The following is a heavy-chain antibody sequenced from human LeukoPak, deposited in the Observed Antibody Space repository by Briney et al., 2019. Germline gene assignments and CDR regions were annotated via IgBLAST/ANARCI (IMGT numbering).Heavy chain of an antibody. CDR1: GFTFSNAW. CDR2: IKSKTDGGTT. Sequence: GGSLRLSCVASGFTFSNAWMSWVRQAPGKGLEWVGRIKSKTDGGTTDYAAPVKGRFTISRDDSKNTLYLQMNSLKTEDTAVYYCTTVDYVWGSYRLDYFDYWGQGTLVTVSS. J-gene: IGHJ4*02. D-gene: IGHD3-16*02. V-gene: IGHV3-15*01. CDR3: TTVDYVWGSYRLDYFDY.